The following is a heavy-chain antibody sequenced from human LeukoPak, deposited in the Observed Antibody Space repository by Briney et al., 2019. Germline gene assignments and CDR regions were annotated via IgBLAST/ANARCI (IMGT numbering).Heavy chain of an antibody. CDR1: GFTFNSYG. CDR2: IYSGGST. D-gene: IGHD1-26*01. V-gene: IGHV3-NL1*01. Sequence: PGGSLRLSCAASGFTFNSYGMHWVRQAPGKGLEWVSVIYSGGSTYYADSVKGRFTISRDNSKNTLYLQMNSLTNEDTAVYYCAKDDSRYSGTYYKYWGQGTLVTVSS. CDR3: AKDDSRYSGTYYKY. J-gene: IGHJ4*02.